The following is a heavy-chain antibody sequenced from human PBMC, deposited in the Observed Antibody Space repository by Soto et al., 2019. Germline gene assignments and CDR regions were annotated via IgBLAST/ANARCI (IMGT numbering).Heavy chain of an antibody. CDR2: ISGSGGST. CDR3: AKSKVPWELLGLDYFDY. CDR1: GFTFSSYA. D-gene: IGHD1-26*01. V-gene: IGHV3-23*01. J-gene: IGHJ4*02. Sequence: GGSLRLSCAASGFTFSSYAMSWVRQAPGKGLEWVSAISGSGGSTYYADSVKGRFTISRDNSKNTLYLQMNSLRAEDTAVYYCAKSKVPWELLGLDYFDYWGQGTLVTVSS.